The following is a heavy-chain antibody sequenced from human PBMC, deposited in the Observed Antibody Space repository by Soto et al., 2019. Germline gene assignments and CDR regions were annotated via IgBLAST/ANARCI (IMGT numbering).Heavy chain of an antibody. CDR2: IHYSGDT. CDR1: SGSISGRLYY. J-gene: IGHJ4*02. Sequence: QVQLQESGPGLVKPSETLSLTCTVSSGSISGRLYYWGWIRQPPGKGLEWIGSIHYSGDTYYNPSLESRVSISVDTSKNQFSLTLTSVTAEDTSVYYCARLLISGTTYYWGPGSLVIVSS. V-gene: IGHV4-39*01. D-gene: IGHD1-7*01. CDR3: ARLLISGTTYY.